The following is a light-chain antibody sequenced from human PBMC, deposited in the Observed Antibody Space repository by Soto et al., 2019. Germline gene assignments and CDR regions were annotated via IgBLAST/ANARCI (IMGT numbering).Light chain of an antibody. CDR2: EGS. Sequence: HSALTQPASVSGSLGQSITISCIGTSSNIGSYNLVSWYQHQPGKAPKIMIFEGSKRPSGVSNRFSGSRSGNTASLTISGLQAEDEADYYCCSFAGSGTQYVFGTGTKLTVL. V-gene: IGLV2-23*01. CDR3: CSFAGSGTQYV. CDR1: SSNIGSYNL. J-gene: IGLJ1*01.